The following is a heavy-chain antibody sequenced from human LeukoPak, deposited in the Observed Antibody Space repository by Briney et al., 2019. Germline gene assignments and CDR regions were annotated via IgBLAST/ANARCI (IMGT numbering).Heavy chain of an antibody. V-gene: IGHV4-39*01. J-gene: IGHJ6*03. Sequence: SGTLSLTCTVSGGSISSSSYYWGWIRQPPGKGLEWIGSIYYSGSTYYNPSLKSRVTISVDTSKNQFSLKLSSVTAADTAVYYCARHRRYYDSSGYSQGYYYYYMDVWGKGTTVTVSS. D-gene: IGHD3-22*01. CDR1: GGSISSSSYY. CDR2: IYYSGST. CDR3: ARHRRYYDSSGYSQGYYYYYMDV.